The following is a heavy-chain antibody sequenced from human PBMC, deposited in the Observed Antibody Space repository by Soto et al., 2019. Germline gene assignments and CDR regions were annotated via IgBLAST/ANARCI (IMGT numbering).Heavy chain of an antibody. CDR1: VGTFSSYA. J-gene: IGHJ6*02. Sequence: SVNVSCKASVGTFSSYAISWVRQAPGQGLEWMGGIIPIFGTANYAQKFQGRVTITADKSTSIAYMELSSLRSEDTAVYYCARDGDIVVVPAAHDYYYYGMDGWGQGTTVTVSS. D-gene: IGHD2-2*01. CDR2: IIPIFGTA. CDR3: ARDGDIVVVPAAHDYYYYGMDG. V-gene: IGHV1-69*06.